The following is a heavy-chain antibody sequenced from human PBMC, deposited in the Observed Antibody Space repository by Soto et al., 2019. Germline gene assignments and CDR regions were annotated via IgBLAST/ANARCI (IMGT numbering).Heavy chain of an antibody. Sequence: ASVKVSCKASGYTFTDYYMHWVRQAPGQGLEWMGWINPNSGLTNYARKFQGRVTMTRDTSISTAYMELSSLTSDDTAVYYCANLQLWTLVGGNWGQGSPVTVYS. CDR3: ANLQLWTLVGGN. D-gene: IGHD5-18*01. V-gene: IGHV1-2*02. J-gene: IGHJ4*02. CDR1: GYTFTDYY. CDR2: INPNSGLT.